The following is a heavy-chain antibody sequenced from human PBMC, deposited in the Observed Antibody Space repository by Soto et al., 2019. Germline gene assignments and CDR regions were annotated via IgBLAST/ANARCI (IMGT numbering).Heavy chain of an antibody. D-gene: IGHD4-17*01. CDR3: ARMDGDYNYYGLDV. V-gene: IGHV2-26*01. CDR1: GFSLTNGRMG. Sequence: QVTLKESGPVLVKPTETLTLTCSVSGFSLTNGRMGVSWIRQPPGKALEWLAHFFSDAERSYSTSMQSRLNMYKDSSGSQVVLTMTNMAHADTATYFGARMDGDYNYYGLDVWGHGIAVTVSS. J-gene: IGHJ6*02. CDR2: FFSDAER.